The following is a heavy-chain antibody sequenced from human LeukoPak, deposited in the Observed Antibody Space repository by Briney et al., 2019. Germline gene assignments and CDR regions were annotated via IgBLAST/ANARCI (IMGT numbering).Heavy chain of an antibody. CDR1: GYTFTSYG. V-gene: IGHV1-18*01. Sequence: GASVKVSCKASGYTFTSYGISWVRQAPGQGLEWMGWISAYNGNTNYAQKLQGRVTMTTDTSTSTAYMELRSLRSDDTAVYYCARVGGEGWLGSPLEFDYWGQGTLVTVSS. CDR2: ISAYNGNT. CDR3: ARVGGEGWLGSPLEFDY. D-gene: IGHD3-10*01. J-gene: IGHJ4*02.